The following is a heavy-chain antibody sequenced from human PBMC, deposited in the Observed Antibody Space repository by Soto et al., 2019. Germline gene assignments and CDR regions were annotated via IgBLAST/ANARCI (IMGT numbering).Heavy chain of an antibody. J-gene: IGHJ5*02. CDR2: IYYSGST. Sequence: SETLSLTCTVSGGSISSGGYYWSWIRQHPGKGLEWIGYIYYSGSTYYNPSLKSRVTISVDTSKNQFSLKLSSVTAADTAVYYCARTYYDFWSGSFYPNWFDPWGQGTLVTVSS. V-gene: IGHV4-31*03. CDR1: GGSISSGGYY. CDR3: ARTYYDFWSGSFYPNWFDP. D-gene: IGHD3-3*01.